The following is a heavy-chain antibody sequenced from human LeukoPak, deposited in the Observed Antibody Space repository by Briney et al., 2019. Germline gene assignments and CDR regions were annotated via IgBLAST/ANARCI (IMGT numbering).Heavy chain of an antibody. CDR3: ARNSEYSSRLETGY. CDR2: IYTSGST. D-gene: IGHD6-13*01. CDR1: GGSISSGSYY. Sequence: KAAQTLSLTCTVSGGSISSGSYYWSWIRQPAGKGLEWIGRIYTSGSTNYNPSLKSRVTISVDTSKNQFSLKLSSVTAADTAVYYCARNSEYSSRLETGYWGQGTLLTVSS. V-gene: IGHV4-61*02. J-gene: IGHJ4*02.